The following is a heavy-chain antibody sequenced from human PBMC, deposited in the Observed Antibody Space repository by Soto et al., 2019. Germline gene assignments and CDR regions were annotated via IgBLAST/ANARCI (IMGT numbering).Heavy chain of an antibody. CDR2: IYHSGST. CDR3: ARAGGSGISAFDI. V-gene: IGHV4-30-2*01. CDR1: GGSISSGGYS. D-gene: IGHD2-15*01. Sequence: PSETLSLTCAVSGGSISSGGYSWSWIRQPPGKGLEWIGYIYHSGSTYYNPSLKSRVTISVDRSKNQFSLKLSSVTAADTAVYYCARAGGSGISAFDIWGQGTTVTVSS. J-gene: IGHJ3*02.